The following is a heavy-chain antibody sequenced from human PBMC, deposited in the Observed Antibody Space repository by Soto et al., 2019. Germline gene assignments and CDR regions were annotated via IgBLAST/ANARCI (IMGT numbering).Heavy chain of an antibody. J-gene: IGHJ3*02. CDR3: ARYSPPKKAYDI. CDR1: GGSMNIYY. Sequence: PSETLSLTCTVSGGSMNIYYWTWIRQPPGKGLEWIGYVRDTGSTNYNPSLKSRVAISIDTSRNQFSLSLSSVTAADTAVYFCARYSPPKKAYDIWGQGTMVTVSS. V-gene: IGHV4-59*01. CDR2: VRDTGST. D-gene: IGHD2-15*01.